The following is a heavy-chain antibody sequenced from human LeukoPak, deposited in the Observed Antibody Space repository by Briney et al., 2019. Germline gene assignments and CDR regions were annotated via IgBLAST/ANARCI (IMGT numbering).Heavy chain of an antibody. Sequence: NPSETLSLTCTVSGYSISSDYYWGWIRQPPGKGLAWIGSISHSGSTYYSPSLKSRVTISVDTSKNHFSLRLSTVTAADTALYYCARAIRDFRGAATIYYYFYYMDVWGEGTTVTVSS. D-gene: IGHD3-3*01. CDR1: GYSISSDYY. V-gene: IGHV4-38-2*02. J-gene: IGHJ6*03. CDR2: ISHSGST. CDR3: ARAIRDFRGAATIYYYFYYMDV.